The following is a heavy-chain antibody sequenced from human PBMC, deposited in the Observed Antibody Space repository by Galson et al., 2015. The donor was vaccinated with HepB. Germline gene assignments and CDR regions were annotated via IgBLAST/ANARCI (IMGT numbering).Heavy chain of an antibody. V-gene: IGHV3-23*01. Sequence: SLRLSCAASGFTFSSYAMSWVRQAPGKGLEWVSAISGSGGSTYYADSVKGRFTISRDNSKNTLYLQMNSLRAEDTAVYYCAKAPLLPPLVGWWSHGMDVWGQGTTVTVSS. D-gene: IGHD2-15*01. CDR1: GFTFSSYA. CDR3: AKAPLLPPLVGWWSHGMDV. J-gene: IGHJ6*02. CDR2: ISGSGGST.